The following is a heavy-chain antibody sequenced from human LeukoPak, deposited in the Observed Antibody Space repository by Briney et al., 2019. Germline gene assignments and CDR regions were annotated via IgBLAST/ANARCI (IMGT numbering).Heavy chain of an antibody. Sequence: PGGSLRLSCAASGFTVSRNYMTWIRQAPGKGLEWVSVIYGGGTTIYANSREGRFTIFRDSSKDTVSLQMNSVRVEDTAVYYCGTGGTSFFGHWGQGTLVTVSS. J-gene: IGHJ4*02. D-gene: IGHD3-16*01. CDR2: IYGGGTT. CDR1: GFTVSRNY. V-gene: IGHV3-66*02. CDR3: GTGGTSFFGH.